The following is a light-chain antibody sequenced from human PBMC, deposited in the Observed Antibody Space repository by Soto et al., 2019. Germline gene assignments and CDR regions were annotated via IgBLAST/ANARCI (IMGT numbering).Light chain of an antibody. V-gene: IGLV3-21*01. Sequence: SYELTQSPSVSVAPGQTATITCGGTNIGSKSVNWYQHKAGQAPVLVMSYDSDRPSGIPERFSGSNSGNTATLTLSRVESGDEADYYCQVWDTSSDHHVFGSGTKLTVL. CDR1: NIGSKS. CDR3: QVWDTSSDHHV. J-gene: IGLJ1*01. CDR2: YDS.